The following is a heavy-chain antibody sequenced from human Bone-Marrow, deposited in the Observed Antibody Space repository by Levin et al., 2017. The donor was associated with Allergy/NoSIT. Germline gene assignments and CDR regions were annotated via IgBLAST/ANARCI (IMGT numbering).Heavy chain of an antibody. CDR1: GVSITTTNHY. CDR3: ATNSFDFLSGYPNWFDP. Sequence: TTSETLSLTCSVSGVSITTTNHYWAWIRQPPGKGLEWIGSLFYSGSTFYNPSLNSRVTMSLDTSNHQFSLKLSSVTAADTAIYYCATNSFDFLSGYPNWFDPWGQGTLVTVSS. V-gene: IGHV4-39*07. J-gene: IGHJ5*02. CDR2: LFYSGST. D-gene: IGHD3-3*01.